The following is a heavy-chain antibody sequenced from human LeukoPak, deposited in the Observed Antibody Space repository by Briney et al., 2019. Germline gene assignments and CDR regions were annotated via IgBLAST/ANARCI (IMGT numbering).Heavy chain of an antibody. D-gene: IGHD3-10*01. CDR2: ISGSGGST. CDR1: GFTFSSYG. Sequence: PGGSLRLSCAASGFTFSSYGMSWVRQAPGKGLEWVSAISGSGGSTYYADSVKGRFTISRDNSKNTLYLQMNSLRAEDTAVYYCAKEAIWFGELLSGNWFDPWGQGTLVTVSS. J-gene: IGHJ5*02. CDR3: AKEAIWFGELLSGNWFDP. V-gene: IGHV3-23*01.